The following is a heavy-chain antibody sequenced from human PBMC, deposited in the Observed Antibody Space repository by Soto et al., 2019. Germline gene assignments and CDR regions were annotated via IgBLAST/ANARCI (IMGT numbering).Heavy chain of an antibody. D-gene: IGHD2-15*01. CDR1: GGSFSGYY. V-gene: IGHV4-34*01. CDR3: ARVRRYAVYCSGGSCWFDP. CDR2: INHSGST. J-gene: IGHJ5*02. Sequence: SETLSLTCAVYGGSFSGYYWSWIRQPPGKGLEWIGEINHSGSTNYNPSLKSRVTISVDTSKNQFSLKLSSVTAADTAVYYCARVRRYAVYCSGGSCWFDPWGQGTLVTVSS.